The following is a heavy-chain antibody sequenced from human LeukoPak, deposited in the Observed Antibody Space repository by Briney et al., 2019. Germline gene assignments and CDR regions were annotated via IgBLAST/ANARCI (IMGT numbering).Heavy chain of an antibody. J-gene: IGHJ6*02. CDR3: AKGTGVDTAMVDGAEYYYYGMDV. CDR2: ISGSGGST. D-gene: IGHD5-18*01. V-gene: IGHV3-23*01. Sequence: PGGSLRLSCAASGFTFSSYAMSWVRQAPGKGLEWVSAISGSGGSTYYADSVKGRLTISRDNSKNTLYLQMNSLRAEDTAVYYCAKGTGVDTAMVDGAEYYYYGMDVWGQGTTVTVSS. CDR1: GFTFSSYA.